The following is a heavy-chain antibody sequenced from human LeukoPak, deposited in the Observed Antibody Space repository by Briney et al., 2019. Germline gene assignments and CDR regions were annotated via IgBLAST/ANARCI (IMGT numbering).Heavy chain of an antibody. J-gene: IGHJ4*02. V-gene: IGHV4-59*08. CDR3: ASLTTVTQGYFDS. CDR1: GGSISSYY. D-gene: IGHD4-17*01. CDR2: IYYSGST. Sequence: SETLSLTCTVSGGSISSYYWSWVRQPPGKGLEWIGYIYYSGSTNYNPSLKSRLTISVDTSKKQFSLKLSSVTATGTAVYYCASLTTVTQGYFDSWGQGTLVTVSS.